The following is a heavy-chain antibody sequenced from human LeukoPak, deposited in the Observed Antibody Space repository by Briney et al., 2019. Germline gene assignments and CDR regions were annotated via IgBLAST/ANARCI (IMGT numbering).Heavy chain of an antibody. CDR3: ARQGDDYDSSGYL. J-gene: IGHJ5*02. D-gene: IGHD3-22*01. V-gene: IGHV4-59*01. CDR2: IYYSGST. Sequence: WETLSLTCTVSGGSISSYYWSWIWQPPGKGLEWIGYIYYSGSTNYNPSLKSRVTISVDTSKNQFSLKLSSVTAADTAVYYCARQGDDYDSSGYLWGQGTLVTVSS. CDR1: GGSISSYY.